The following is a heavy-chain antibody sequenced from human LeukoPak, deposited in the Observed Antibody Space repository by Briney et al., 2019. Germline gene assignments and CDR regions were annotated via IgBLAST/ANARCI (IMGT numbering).Heavy chain of an antibody. D-gene: IGHD5-12*01. V-gene: IGHV4-59*01. CDR3: ARGGSGYDSFYYYGMDV. J-gene: IGHJ6*02. CDR1: GGSISSYY. Sequence: PSETLSLTCTVSGGSISSYYWSWIRQPPGKGLEWIGYIYDTGSTNYSPSLKSRVTISVDTSKNQFSLKLSSVTAADTAVYYCARGGSGYDSFYYYGMDVWGQGTTVTVSS. CDR2: IYDTGST.